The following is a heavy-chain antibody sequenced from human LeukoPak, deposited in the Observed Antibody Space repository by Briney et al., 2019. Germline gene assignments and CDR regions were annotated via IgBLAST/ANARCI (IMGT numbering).Heavy chain of an antibody. CDR1: GFPFTNAW. Sequence: GGSLRLSCAVSGFPFTNAWMSWVRQAPGKGLEWVSVIYSGGRTYYADSVKGRFTISRDNSRNTLYLQMNSLRAEDTAVYYCARGLGRELDGAFDIWGQGTMVTVSS. J-gene: IGHJ3*02. CDR3: ARGLGRELDGAFDI. CDR2: IYSGGRT. D-gene: IGHD3-10*01. V-gene: IGHV3-53*01.